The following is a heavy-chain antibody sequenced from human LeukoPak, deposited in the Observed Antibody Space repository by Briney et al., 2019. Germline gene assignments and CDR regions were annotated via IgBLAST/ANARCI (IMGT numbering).Heavy chain of an antibody. CDR2: ITSGGSI. Sequence: GGSLRLSCAASGFTLSSYMMSWVRQAPGQGLEWVSTITSGGSIYYVDSVRGRFTISRDNSKSSLYLQMNDLRAEDTAIYYCARNDYTQNRGYCVDYWGQGTLVTVSS. CDR1: GFTLSSYM. V-gene: IGHV3-23*01. J-gene: IGHJ4*02. CDR3: ARNDYTQNRGYCVDY. D-gene: IGHD4-11*01.